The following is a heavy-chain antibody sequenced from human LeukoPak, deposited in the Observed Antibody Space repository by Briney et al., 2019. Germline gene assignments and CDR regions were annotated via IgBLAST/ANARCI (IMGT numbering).Heavy chain of an antibody. D-gene: IGHD2-21*01. J-gene: IGHJ6*03. CDR1: GGSVSSYY. V-gene: IGHV4-59*02. CDR3: ARSYCGGDCYLPFWYYYYMDV. Sequence: SETLSLTCTVSGGSVSSYYWSWIRQPPGKGLEWIGYIYYSGSTNYNPSLKSRVTISVDTSKNQFSLKLSSVTAADTAVYYCARSYCGGDCYLPFWYYYYMDVWGKGTTVTVSS. CDR2: IYYSGST.